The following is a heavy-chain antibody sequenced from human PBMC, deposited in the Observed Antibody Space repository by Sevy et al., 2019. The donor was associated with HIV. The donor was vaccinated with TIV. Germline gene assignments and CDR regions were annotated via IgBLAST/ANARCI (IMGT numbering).Heavy chain of an antibody. CDR3: ARMGDYYDSSGYYPLKF. D-gene: IGHD3-22*01. V-gene: IGHV1-2*02. Sequence: GASVKVSCKASGYTFTAYYIHWVRQAPGQGLEWMGWINPNSGGTYFAKKFQDSVTLTTDTSVNTAYMELRSLRFDDTAVYYCARMGDYYDSSGYYPLKFWGQGTLVTVSS. CDR2: INPNSGGT. J-gene: IGHJ4*02. CDR1: GYTFTAYY.